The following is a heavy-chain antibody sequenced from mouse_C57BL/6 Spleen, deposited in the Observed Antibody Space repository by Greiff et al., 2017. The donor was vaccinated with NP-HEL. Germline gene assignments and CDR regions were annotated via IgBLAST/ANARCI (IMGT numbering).Heavy chain of an antibody. D-gene: IGHD4-1*01. CDR3: ARRGGTGKKYWYFEV. Sequence: QVQLQQPGAELVMPGASVKLSCKASGYTFTSYWMHWVKQRPGQGLEWIGEIDPSDSYTNYNQKFKGKSTLTVDKSSSTAYMQLNSLTSEDSAVYYCARRGGTGKKYWYFEVWGTGTTVTVSS. J-gene: IGHJ1*03. CDR1: GYTFTSYW. V-gene: IGHV1-69*01. CDR2: IDPSDSYT.